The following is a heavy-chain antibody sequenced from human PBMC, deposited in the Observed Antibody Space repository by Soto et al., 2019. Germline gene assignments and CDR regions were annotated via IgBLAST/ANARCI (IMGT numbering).Heavy chain of an antibody. Sequence: QVQLVQSGAEVRKPGSSVNISCKASGGTFSTYTITWVRQAPGQGLEWMGRIIPMIGLANYAQNFPGRVTITADKAHTPAHMEASGLPSEAPAVFYCARGGRWYYSWGQGRLVNVSS. CDR2: IIPMIGLA. J-gene: IGHJ4*02. CDR3: ARGGRWYYS. D-gene: IGHD6-13*01. V-gene: IGHV1-69*02. CDR1: GGTFSTYT.